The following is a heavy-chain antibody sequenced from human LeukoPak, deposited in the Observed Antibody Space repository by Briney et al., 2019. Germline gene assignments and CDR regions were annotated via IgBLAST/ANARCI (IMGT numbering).Heavy chain of an antibody. V-gene: IGHV3-7*01. CDR3: ALSSGNYAIPFDY. D-gene: IGHD1-26*01. J-gene: IGHJ4*02. Sequence: GGSLTLSSAASGFTFSRYWMSWVRQAPGKGLEWVANTKQDGSEKYYLESVKGRFTISRDNAKNSLNLHMNSLRGEDTAVYYCALSSGNYAIPFDYWGQGTLVTVSS. CDR1: GFTFSRYW. CDR2: TKQDGSEK.